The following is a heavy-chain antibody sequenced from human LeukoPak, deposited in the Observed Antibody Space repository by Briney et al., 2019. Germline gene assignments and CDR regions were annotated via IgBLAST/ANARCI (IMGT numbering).Heavy chain of an antibody. CDR1: GFTVSSNY. V-gene: IGHV3-53*01. Sequence: PGGSLRLSCAASGFTVSSNYMSWVRQAPGKGLEWVSVIYSGGSTYYADSVKGRFTISRDNSKNTLYLQMNSLRAEDTAVYYCARVGCSGGSCYHRPDYWGQGTLVTVSS. J-gene: IGHJ4*02. CDR2: IYSGGST. D-gene: IGHD2-15*01. CDR3: ARVGCSGGSCYHRPDY.